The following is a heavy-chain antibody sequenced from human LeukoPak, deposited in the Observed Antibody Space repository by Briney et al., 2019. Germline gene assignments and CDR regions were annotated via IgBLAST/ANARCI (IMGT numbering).Heavy chain of an antibody. D-gene: IGHD3-3*01. CDR1: GFIFSNYA. J-gene: IGHJ4*02. Sequence: GGSLRLSCAGSGFIFSNYAMSWVRQAPGQGLEWVSTISNSGDATFYADAVKGRFTISRDNSKNTLYLQMNSLRAEDTAVYYCAKEADYDFWSGYPPFDYWGQGTLVTVSS. CDR2: ISNSGDAT. CDR3: AKEADYDFWSGYPPFDY. V-gene: IGHV3-23*01.